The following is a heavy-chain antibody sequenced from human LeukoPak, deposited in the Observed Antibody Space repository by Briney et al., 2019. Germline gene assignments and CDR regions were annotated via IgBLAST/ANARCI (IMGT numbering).Heavy chain of an antibody. Sequence: PSETLSLTCTVSGGSINSYYWSWIRQPPGKGLEWIGYIYYSGSTNYNPSLKSRVTISVDTSKNRFSLKLTSVTAADTAVYYCARDLQGIEDAFDIWGQGTMVTVSS. CDR2: IYYSGST. CDR1: GGSINSYY. CDR3: ARDLQGIEDAFDI. D-gene: IGHD2-15*01. V-gene: IGHV4-59*01. J-gene: IGHJ3*02.